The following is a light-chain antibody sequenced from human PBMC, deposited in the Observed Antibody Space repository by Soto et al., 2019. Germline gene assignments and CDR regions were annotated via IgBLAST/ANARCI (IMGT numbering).Light chain of an antibody. CDR1: NSNIGSNT. V-gene: IGLV1-44*01. J-gene: IGLJ1*01. Sequence: QCVLTQPPSTSGTPGQRVTISCSRSNSNIGSNTVNWYQQLPGTAPKLLIYTNDQRPSGVPDRFSGSKSGTSASLAISGLQSEDEADYYCAAWDDSLNGYVFGTGTKLTVL. CDR2: TND. CDR3: AAWDDSLNGYV.